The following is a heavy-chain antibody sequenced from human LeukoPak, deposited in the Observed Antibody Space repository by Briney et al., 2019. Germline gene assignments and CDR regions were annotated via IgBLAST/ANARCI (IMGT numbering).Heavy chain of an antibody. CDR2: INPNSGGT. Sequence: ASVKVSCKASGYTFTDYYMHWVRQAPGQGLEWMGWINPNSGGTNYAQKFQGRVTMTRDTSISTAYMELSRLRSDDTAVYYCARATYYYDSSGYPGYYFDYWGQGTLVTVSS. CDR3: ARATYYYDSSGYPGYYFDY. CDR1: GYTFTDYY. J-gene: IGHJ4*02. D-gene: IGHD3-22*01. V-gene: IGHV1-2*02.